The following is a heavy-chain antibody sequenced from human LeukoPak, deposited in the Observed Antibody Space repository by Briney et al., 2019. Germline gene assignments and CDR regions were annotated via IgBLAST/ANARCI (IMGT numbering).Heavy chain of an antibody. CDR2: ISASGDVT. J-gene: IGHJ3*02. CDR3: AKSLFTSATGTGRAFHI. D-gene: IGHD1-1*01. V-gene: IGHV3-23*01. CDR1: EFTFSKFP. Sequence: GGSLRLSCAASEFTFSKFPMGWVRQAPGRGLEWVSAISASGDVTFHADSVRGRFTISRDNSKSTLFLQMNDLRVEDTAKFYCAKSLFTSATGTGRAFHIWGQGTMVSVSS.